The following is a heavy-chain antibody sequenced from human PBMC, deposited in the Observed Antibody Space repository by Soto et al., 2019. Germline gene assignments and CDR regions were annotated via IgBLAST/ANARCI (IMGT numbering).Heavy chain of an antibody. Sequence: EVQLLESGGGLVQPGGSLRLSCAASGFTFSSYAMSWVRQAPGKGLEWVSAISGSGGSTYYADSVKGRFTISRDNSKNTVYLQMNSLRAEDTAVYYCAKDLPLDYGAPSVGYYYYGMDVWGQGTTVTVSS. D-gene: IGHD4-17*01. V-gene: IGHV3-23*01. CDR2: ISGSGGST. CDR3: AKDLPLDYGAPSVGYYYYGMDV. CDR1: GFTFSSYA. J-gene: IGHJ6*02.